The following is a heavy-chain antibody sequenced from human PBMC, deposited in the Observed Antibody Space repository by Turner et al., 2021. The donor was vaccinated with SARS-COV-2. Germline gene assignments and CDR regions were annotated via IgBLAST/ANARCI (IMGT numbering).Heavy chain of an antibody. CDR1: GVSIRNYC. Sequence: QVQLQESGPGLVKPSETPSLACTGSGVSIRNYCWSWLRKSPEKGLEWISYICYSGSTHHNPSLNSRVTISLDTSKNQVSLKLISVTAADTAVYYCARFKLGSGYNWFDPWGQGTLVTVSS. CDR2: ICYSGST. CDR3: ARFKLGSGYNWFDP. J-gene: IGHJ5*02. V-gene: IGHV4-59*01. D-gene: IGHD3-3*01.